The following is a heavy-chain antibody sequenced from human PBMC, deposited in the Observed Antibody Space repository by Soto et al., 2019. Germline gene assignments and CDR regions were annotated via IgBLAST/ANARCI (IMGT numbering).Heavy chain of an antibody. CDR1: GFTFSNYA. D-gene: IGHD3-16*01. CDR2: IGAAGDT. Sequence: EVQLVECGGGLVQPGGSLRLSCAASGFTFSNYAMHWVRQPTGKGLEWVSGIGAAGDTYYPGSVKGRFTISRENAKNSLYLQTNSLRAGDTAVYYCAAGGVTSVAQFDYWGQFTLVTVSS. CDR3: AAGGVTSVAQFDY. J-gene: IGHJ4*02. V-gene: IGHV3-13*01.